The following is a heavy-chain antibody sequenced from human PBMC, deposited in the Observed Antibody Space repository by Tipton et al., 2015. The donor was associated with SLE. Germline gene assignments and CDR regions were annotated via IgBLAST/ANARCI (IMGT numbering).Heavy chain of an antibody. D-gene: IGHD3-10*01. CDR3: ARVQYYYGSDF. CDR1: GFTFSSYS. Sequence: SLRLSCGASGFTFSSYSMNWVRQAPGKGLEWVSHITSSGNTIYYADSVKGRFTISRDNAKNSLFLQMNNLRAEDTAVYYCARVQYYYGSDFWGQGPLVIVSS. J-gene: IGHJ4*02. V-gene: IGHV3-48*01. CDR2: ITSSGNTI.